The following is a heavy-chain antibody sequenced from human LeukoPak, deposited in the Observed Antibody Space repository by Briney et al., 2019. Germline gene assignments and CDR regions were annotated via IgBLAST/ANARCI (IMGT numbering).Heavy chain of an antibody. J-gene: IGHJ3*02. CDR1: GGTFSSYA. CDR3: ARGGIAVAGPYDAFDI. D-gene: IGHD6-19*01. V-gene: IGHV1-69*13. CDR2: IIPIFGTA. Sequence: ASVKVSCKASGGTFSSYAISWVRQAPGQGLEWMGGIIPIFGTANYAQKFQGRVTITADESTSTAYMELSSLRSEDTAVYYCARGGIAVAGPYDAFDIWGQGTMVTVSS.